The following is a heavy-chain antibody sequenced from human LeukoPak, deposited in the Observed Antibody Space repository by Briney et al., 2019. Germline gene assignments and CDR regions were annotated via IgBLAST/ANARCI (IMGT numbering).Heavy chain of an antibody. V-gene: IGHV3-7*01. D-gene: IGHD2-15*01. Sequence: GGSLRLSCAASGFTFSSYWMSWVRQAPGKGLEWVANIKQDGSEKYYVDSVKGRFTISRDNAKNSLYLQMNSLRAEDTAVYYCARPRTASAAPTNYYYYYGMDVWGQGTTVTVSS. CDR1: GFTFSSYW. CDR3: ARPRTASAAPTNYYYYYGMDV. J-gene: IGHJ6*02. CDR2: IKQDGSEK.